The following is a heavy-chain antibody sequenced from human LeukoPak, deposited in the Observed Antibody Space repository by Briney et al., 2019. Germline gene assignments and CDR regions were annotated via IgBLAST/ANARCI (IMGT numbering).Heavy chain of an antibody. V-gene: IGHV3-11*01. CDR2: ISSSGSTR. CDR3: ARTAYYYDSSGYDDAFDI. D-gene: IGHD3-22*01. J-gene: IGHJ3*02. CDR1: GFTFTNHP. Sequence: GGSLRLSCAASGFTFTNHPMNWVRQAPGKGLEWVSHISSSGSTRYYADSVKGRFTISRDNAKNSLYLQMNSLRAEDTAVYYCARTAYYYDSSGYDDAFDIWGQGTMVTVSS.